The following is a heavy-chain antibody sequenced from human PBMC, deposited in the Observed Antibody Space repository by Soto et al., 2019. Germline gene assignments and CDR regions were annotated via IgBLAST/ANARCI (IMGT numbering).Heavy chain of an antibody. V-gene: IGHV3-74*01. D-gene: IGHD3-9*01. CDR1: GFTFSSYW. CDR3: ARVGDILTGKDAFDI. Sequence: GGSLRLSCAASGFTFSSYWMHWVRQAPGKGLVWVSRINSDGSSTSYADSVKGRFTISRDNAKNTLYLQMNGLRAEDTAVYYCARVGDILTGKDAFDIWGQGTMVTVSS. CDR2: INSDGSST. J-gene: IGHJ3*02.